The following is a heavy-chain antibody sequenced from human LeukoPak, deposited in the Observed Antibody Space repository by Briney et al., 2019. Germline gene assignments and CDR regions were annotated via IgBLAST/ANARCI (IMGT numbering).Heavy chain of an antibody. Sequence: PGGSLRLSCAASGFTFSSYAMHWVRQAPGKGLEYVSAISSNGGSTYYANSVKGRFTISRDNSKNTLYLQMGSLRAEDMAVYYCARVLSGGSRYYYYYYMDVWGKGTTVTVSS. CDR2: ISSNGGST. CDR1: GFTFSSYA. J-gene: IGHJ6*03. D-gene: IGHD2-15*01. V-gene: IGHV3-64*01. CDR3: ARVLSGGSRYYYYYYMDV.